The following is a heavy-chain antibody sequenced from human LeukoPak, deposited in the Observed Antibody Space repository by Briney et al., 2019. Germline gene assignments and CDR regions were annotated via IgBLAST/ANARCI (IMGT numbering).Heavy chain of an antibody. CDR3: AKSCSSTSCYGYFQP. J-gene: IGHJ1*01. CDR1: GFTFSSYA. D-gene: IGHD2-2*01. CDR2: ISYDGSNK. Sequence: GGSLRLSCAASGFTFSSYAMHWVRQAPGKGLEWVAVISYDGSNKYYADSVKGRFTISRDNSKNTLYLQMNSLRAEDTAVYYCAKSCSSTSCYGYFQPWGQGTLVTVSS. V-gene: IGHV3-30-3*02.